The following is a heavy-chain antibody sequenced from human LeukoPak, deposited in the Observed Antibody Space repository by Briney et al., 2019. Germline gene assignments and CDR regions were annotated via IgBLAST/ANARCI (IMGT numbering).Heavy chain of an antibody. V-gene: IGHV4-59*08. CDR1: GGAISGYY. D-gene: IGHD2-15*01. CDR3: ARPARYCSSGSCYSDWYFDL. Sequence: PSETLSLTCTVSGGAISGYYWSWIRQPPGKGLEWIGYIFYSGTTNYNPSLKSRVTMSVDTSKKQFTLNLTSVTAADTAVYYCARPARYCSSGSCYSDWYFDLWGRGTLVTVSS. J-gene: IGHJ2*01. CDR2: IFYSGTT.